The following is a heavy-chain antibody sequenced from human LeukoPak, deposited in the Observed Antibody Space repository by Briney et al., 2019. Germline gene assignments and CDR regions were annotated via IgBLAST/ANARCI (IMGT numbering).Heavy chain of an antibody. V-gene: IGHV3-53*01. CDR1: GFTVSSNY. J-gene: IGHJ4*02. Sequence: AGGSLRLSCAASGFTVSSNYMSWVRQAPGKGLEWVSVIYSGGSTYYADSVKGRFTISRDNSKNTLYLQMNSLRAEDTAVYYCARDSDYYDSRGSLGAYWGQGTLVIVSS. CDR2: IYSGGST. D-gene: IGHD3-22*01. CDR3: ARDSDYYDSRGSLGAY.